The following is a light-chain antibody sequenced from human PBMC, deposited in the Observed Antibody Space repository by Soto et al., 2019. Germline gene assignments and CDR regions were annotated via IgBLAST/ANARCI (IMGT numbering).Light chain of an antibody. CDR2: GNS. CDR1: SSNIGNHA. V-gene: IGLV1-40*01. J-gene: IGLJ2*01. CDR3: QSYDSSLSGGV. Sequence: QSVLTQPPSVSEAPRQRVSISCSGSSSNIGNHAVNWYQQLPGKAPKLLIYGNSNRPSGVPDRFSGSKSGTSASLAITGLQAEDEADYYCQSYDSSLSGGVFGGGTKVTVL.